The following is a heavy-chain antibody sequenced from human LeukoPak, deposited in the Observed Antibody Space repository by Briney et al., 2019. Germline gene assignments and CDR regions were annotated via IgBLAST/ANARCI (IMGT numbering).Heavy chain of an antibody. CDR2: IRYDGSNK. Sequence: PGGSLRLSCAASGFTFSSYGMHWVRQAPGKGLEWVAFIRYDGSNKYYADSVKGRFTISRDNSKNSLYLQMNSLRVEDTAVYYCARTRDGPFDYWGQGTLVTVSS. D-gene: IGHD5-24*01. V-gene: IGHV3-30*02. CDR1: GFTFSSYG. J-gene: IGHJ4*02. CDR3: ARTRDGPFDY.